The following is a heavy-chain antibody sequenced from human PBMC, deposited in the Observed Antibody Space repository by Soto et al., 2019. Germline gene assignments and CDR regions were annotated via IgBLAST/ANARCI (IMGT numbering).Heavy chain of an antibody. CDR1: GFTFSTYS. CDR2: ISSISNTI. Sequence: GGSLRLSCAASGFTFSTYSMSWVRQAPGKGLEWVSYISSISNTIYYAESVKGRFTISRDNAKNSLYLHMNSLCAEDTAVYYCARDRGCSGGICYRDLGYWGQGT. CDR3: ARDRGCSGGICYRDLGY. V-gene: IGHV3-48*01. D-gene: IGHD2-15*01. J-gene: IGHJ4*02.